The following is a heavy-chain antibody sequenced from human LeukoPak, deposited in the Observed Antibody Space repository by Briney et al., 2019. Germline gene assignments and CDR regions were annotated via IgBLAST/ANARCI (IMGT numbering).Heavy chain of an antibody. Sequence: ASVKVSCKASGYTFTGYYMHWVRQAPGQGLEWMGWINPNSGGTNYAQKFQGRVTMTRDTSISTAYMELSSLRSEDTAVYYCARGRVGATRPFDYWGQGTLVTVSS. D-gene: IGHD1-26*01. V-gene: IGHV1-2*02. CDR2: INPNSGGT. J-gene: IGHJ4*02. CDR1: GYTFTGYY. CDR3: ARGRVGATRPFDY.